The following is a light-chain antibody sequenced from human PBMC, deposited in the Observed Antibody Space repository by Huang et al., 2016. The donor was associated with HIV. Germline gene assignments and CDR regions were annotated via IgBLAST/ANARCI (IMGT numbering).Light chain of an antibody. Sequence: DIQMTQSPSSLSASVGDRVTIICRASQVISNSLAWYQQKPGKAPKLLLYATSKLEIGVPSRFSGSGSGTHYTLTISTLQPEDLATYYFQQYQSVPWTFGQGTKVAI. V-gene: IGKV1-NL1*01. CDR1: QVISNS. J-gene: IGKJ1*01. CDR2: ATS. CDR3: QQYQSVPWT.